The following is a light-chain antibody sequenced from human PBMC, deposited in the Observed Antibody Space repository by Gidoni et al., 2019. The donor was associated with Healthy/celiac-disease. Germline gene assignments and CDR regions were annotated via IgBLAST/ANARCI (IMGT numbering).Light chain of an antibody. V-gene: IGLV1-44*01. CDR1: SSNIGSNT. J-gene: IGLJ2*01. CDR3: AEWDDSLNGPV. CDR2: SNN. Sequence: QSVLTPPPSASGTPVQRVTISCSGSSSNIGSNTLNLYQQLPGTAPKLLIYSNNQRLSGVPDRVAGSKYGTSSSLAISGRQSEDEAYYYCAEWDDSLNGPVFGGGTKLTVL.